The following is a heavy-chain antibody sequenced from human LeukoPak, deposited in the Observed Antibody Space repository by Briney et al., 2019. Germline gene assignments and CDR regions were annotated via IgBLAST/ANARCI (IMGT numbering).Heavy chain of an antibody. D-gene: IGHD3-16*01. CDR1: GGSISSGDYY. V-gene: IGHV4-30-4*01. Sequence: SQTLSLTCTVSGGSISSGDYYWSWIRQPPGKGLEWIGYIYYSGRTYYNTSLKRRVIASVDTSKNQFSLKLSSVTAADTAVYYCARSPSRWGAKGVYYDYWGQGTLVTVSS. J-gene: IGHJ4*02. CDR3: ARSPSRWGAKGVYYDY. CDR2: IYYSGRT.